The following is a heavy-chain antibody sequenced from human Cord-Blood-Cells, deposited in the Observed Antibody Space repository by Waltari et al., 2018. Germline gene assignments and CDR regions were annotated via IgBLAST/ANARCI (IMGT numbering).Heavy chain of an antibody. J-gene: IGHJ4*02. V-gene: IGHV5-51*01. D-gene: IGHD3-22*01. CDR2: IYPGDSDT. CDR3: ARRYYYDSSGYYFDY. Sequence: EVQLVQSGAEVNKPGESLKISCKGSGSSFTSHWIGWVRQMPGKGLEWMGIIYPGDSDTRYSPSFQGQVTISADKSISTAYLQWSSLKASDTAMYYCARRYYYDSSGYYFDYWGQGTLVTVSS. CDR1: GSSFTSHW.